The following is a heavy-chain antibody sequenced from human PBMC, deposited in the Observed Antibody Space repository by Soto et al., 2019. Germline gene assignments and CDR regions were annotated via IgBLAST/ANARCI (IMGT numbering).Heavy chain of an antibody. CDR3: AKGGEGSCSRTSCLYFSDS. CDR2: ISDSGTT. V-gene: IGHV3-23*01. D-gene: IGHD2-2*01. J-gene: IGHJ5*02. Sequence: EVQLLDSGGGLVQPGGSLRLSCAASGFTFRTYAMSWVRQAPGKGLEWVSTISDSGTTYYANSVKGRFTISRDNSRNTLDLQKNSLRVVDTAVYYCAKGGEGSCSRTSCLYFSDSWGQGTLVTVSS. CDR1: GFTFRTYA.